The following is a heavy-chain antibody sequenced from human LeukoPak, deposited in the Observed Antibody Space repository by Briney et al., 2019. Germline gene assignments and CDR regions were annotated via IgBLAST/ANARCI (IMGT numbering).Heavy chain of an antibody. Sequence: GGSLRLSCAVSGFTFSSYAMHWVRQAPGKGLGSVGGMSYDGSNKYYADSVKGRFTISRYNSKNTLYLQMNSLRAEDTAVYYCASSKLLGFYYYYGMDVWGQGTTVTVSS. V-gene: IGHV3-30-3*02. CDR2: MSYDGSNK. D-gene: IGHD2-15*01. CDR1: GFTFSSYA. J-gene: IGHJ6*02. CDR3: ASSKLLGFYYYYGMDV.